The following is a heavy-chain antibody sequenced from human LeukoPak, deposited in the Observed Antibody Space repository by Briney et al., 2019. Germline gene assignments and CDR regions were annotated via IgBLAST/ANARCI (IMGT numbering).Heavy chain of an antibody. J-gene: IGHJ4*02. CDR1: GFTFDDYG. Sequence: GGSLRLSCAASGFTFDDYGMSWVRQAPGKGLEWVSGINWNGGSTGYADSVKGRFTISRDNAKNSLYLQMNSLRAEDTALYYCARDLPLSGYSSGTKPGYWGQGTLVTVSS. CDR2: INWNGGST. V-gene: IGHV3-20*04. CDR3: ARDLPLSGYSSGTKPGY. D-gene: IGHD6-19*01.